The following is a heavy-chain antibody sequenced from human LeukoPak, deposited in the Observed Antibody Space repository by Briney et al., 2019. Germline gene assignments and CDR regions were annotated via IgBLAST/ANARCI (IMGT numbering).Heavy chain of an antibody. Sequence: PGGSLRLSCAASGFTFSSYGMHWVRQGPGEGLVWVSRINSDGSSTSYADSVKGRFTISRDNAKNTLYLQMNSLRAEDTAVYYCARTTYYYGSGSILFDYWGQGTLVTVSS. CDR2: INSDGSST. V-gene: IGHV3-74*01. CDR3: ARTTYYYGSGSILFDY. D-gene: IGHD3-10*01. CDR1: GFTFSSYG. J-gene: IGHJ4*02.